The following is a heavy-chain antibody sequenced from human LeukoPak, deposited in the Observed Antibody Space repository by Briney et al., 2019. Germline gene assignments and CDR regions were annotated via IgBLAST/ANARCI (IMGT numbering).Heavy chain of an antibody. D-gene: IGHD2-2*01. J-gene: IGHJ4*02. CDR3: AKDLAPAAY. CDR2: LTGSGGST. Sequence: PGGSLRLSCAASGFTFSSSSMSWVRHAPGKGLEWVSALTGSGGSTYYADSVKGRFTISRGNSKKTLFLQMNSLRAEDTAVYYCAKDLAPAAYWGQGTLVTVSS. CDR1: GFTFSSSS. V-gene: IGHV3-23*01.